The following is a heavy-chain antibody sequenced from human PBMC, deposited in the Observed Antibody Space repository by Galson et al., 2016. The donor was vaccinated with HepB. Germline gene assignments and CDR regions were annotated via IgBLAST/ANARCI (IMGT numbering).Heavy chain of an antibody. D-gene: IGHD3-22*01. CDR1: GFTYSTHA. J-gene: IGHJ4*02. CDR2: TPAGGYST. CDR3: VGGYYLYYFEY. V-gene: IGHV3-23*01. Sequence: SLRLSCAASGFTYSTHAMTWVRQAPGKGLEWVSETPAGGYSTYYADSVKGRFTISRDNSKNTLYLQMNSLRVDDTAIYYCVGGYYLYYFEYWGQGTLVTVSS.